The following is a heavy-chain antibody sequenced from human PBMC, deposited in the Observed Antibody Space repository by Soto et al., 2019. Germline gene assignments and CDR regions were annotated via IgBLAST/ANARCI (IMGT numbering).Heavy chain of an antibody. D-gene: IGHD2-21*02. J-gene: IGHJ3*02. Sequence: EVQLLESGGGLVQPGGSLRLSCAASGFSFSSYAMSWVRKAPGTGLEWVSAISGSGGSTYYADSVKGRFTISRDNSKNTLYLQMISLRAEDTAGDYCATPGGNSPRYFAFDIWGQGTMVTVSS. CDR1: GFSFSSYA. V-gene: IGHV3-23*01. CDR2: ISGSGGST. CDR3: ATPGGNSPRYFAFDI.